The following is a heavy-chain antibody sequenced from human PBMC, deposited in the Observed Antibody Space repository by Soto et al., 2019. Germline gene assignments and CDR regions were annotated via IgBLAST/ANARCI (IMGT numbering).Heavy chain of an antibody. Sequence: QVQLVQSGVEVKKPGASVKVSCKASGYTFPTYGINWFRQAPGQGLEWVGWINVYSGNTNYAQKLQGRVKMTTDTSTNTSYMELRSLRSDDTAVYYCARDLGSSGWYLGYWGQGTLVTVSS. CDR2: INVYSGNT. D-gene: IGHD6-19*01. CDR3: ARDLGSSGWYLGY. CDR1: GYTFPTYG. J-gene: IGHJ4*02. V-gene: IGHV1-18*01.